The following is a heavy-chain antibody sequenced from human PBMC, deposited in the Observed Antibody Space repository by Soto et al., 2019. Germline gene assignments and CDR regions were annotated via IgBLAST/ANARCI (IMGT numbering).Heavy chain of an antibody. Sequence: GGSLRLSCAASGFTFSSYAMSWVRQAPGKGLEWVSAISGSGGSTYYADSVKGRFTISRDNSKNTLYLQMNSLRAEDTAVYYCAKNSRLGESWDYFDYWGQGTLVTVSS. CDR3: AKNSRLGESWDYFDY. D-gene: IGHD3-16*01. V-gene: IGHV3-23*01. J-gene: IGHJ4*02. CDR1: GFTFSSYA. CDR2: ISGSGGST.